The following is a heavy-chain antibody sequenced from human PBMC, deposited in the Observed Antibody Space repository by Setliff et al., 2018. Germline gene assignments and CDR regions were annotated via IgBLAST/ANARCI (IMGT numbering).Heavy chain of an antibody. CDR1: GGSISSYY. CDR2: IYYSGST. J-gene: IGHJ4*02. CDR3: ARVSMYYNFWSGYYGERGEYFDY. V-gene: IGHV4-59*01. Sequence: SETLSLTCTVSGGSISSYYWSWIRQPPGKRLEWIGYIYYSGSTNYNPSLKSRVTISVDTSKNQFSLKLSSVTAADTAVYYCARVSMYYNFWSGYYGERGEYFDYWGQGTLVTVSS. D-gene: IGHD3-3*01.